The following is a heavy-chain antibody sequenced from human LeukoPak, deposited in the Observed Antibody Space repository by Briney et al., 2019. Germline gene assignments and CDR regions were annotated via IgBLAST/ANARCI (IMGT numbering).Heavy chain of an antibody. D-gene: IGHD1-14*01. Sequence: GGSLRLSCAASGFSLSNFGMHWVRQAPGKGLEWVAALLYDGNTKHYADSVKGRFTISRDISRNTFYLQMNSLTAEDTAVYYCARDHRPEIQYYYMDVWGKGTTVAVSS. J-gene: IGHJ6*03. CDR1: GFSLSNFG. V-gene: IGHV3-33*01. CDR3: ARDHRPEIQYYYMDV. CDR2: LLYDGNTK.